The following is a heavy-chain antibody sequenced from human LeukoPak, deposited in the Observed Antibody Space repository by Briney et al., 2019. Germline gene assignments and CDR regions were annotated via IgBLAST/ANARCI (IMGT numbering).Heavy chain of an antibody. V-gene: IGHV4-4*07. CDR2: IYTSGST. Sequence: SETLSLTCTVSGGSISNYYWSWIRQPAGKGLEWIGRIYTSGSTNYNPSLKSRVTMSVDTSKNQFSLKLSSVTAADTAVYYCARDKSGWLNDDAFDTWGQGTMVTVSS. J-gene: IGHJ3*02. D-gene: IGHD6-19*01. CDR3: ARDKSGWLNDDAFDT. CDR1: GGSISNYY.